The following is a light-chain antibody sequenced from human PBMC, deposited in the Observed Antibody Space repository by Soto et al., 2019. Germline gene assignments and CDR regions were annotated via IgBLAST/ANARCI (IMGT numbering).Light chain of an antibody. CDR1: QSISSS. V-gene: IGKV3-15*01. CDR3: QQYNNWLT. CDR2: GAS. J-gene: IGKJ4*01. Sequence: EIAMTQSPATLSVSPGERATLSCRASQSISSSLAWYQQKPGQAPRLLIYGASTRATAIPARSSGSGSGTEFTLTISSLQFGDSGIYYCQQYNNWLTFGGGTKVEI.